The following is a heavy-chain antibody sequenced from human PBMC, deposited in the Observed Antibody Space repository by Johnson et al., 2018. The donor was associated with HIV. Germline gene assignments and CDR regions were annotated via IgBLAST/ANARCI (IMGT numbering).Heavy chain of an antibody. J-gene: IGHJ3*02. D-gene: IGHD1-7*01. Sequence: VQLVESGGGLVKPGGSLRLSCAASGFTFTNAWMSWVRQAPGKGLEWVGRIYSKTDGGTTEYDAPVKGRFTIPRDDSTNTLYLQMNSLKSEDTAVYYCTTDQVGRNYGGKYHIWGQGTMVTVSS. CDR2: IYSKTDGGTT. V-gene: IGHV3-15*01. CDR3: TTDQVGRNYGGKYHI. CDR1: GFTFTNAW.